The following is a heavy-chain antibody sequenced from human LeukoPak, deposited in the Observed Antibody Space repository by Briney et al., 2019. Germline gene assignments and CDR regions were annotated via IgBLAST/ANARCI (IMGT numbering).Heavy chain of an antibody. Sequence: PGGSLRLSCAASGFTFSTYWMHWVRQAPGKGLVWVSRINSDGSSTNYADSVKGRFTISRDNAKNTLYLQMNSLRTEDTAVYYCARAQYYDSTTAGGMDVWGQGTTVTASS. J-gene: IGHJ6*02. D-gene: IGHD3-22*01. CDR3: ARAQYYDSTTAGGMDV. V-gene: IGHV3-74*01. CDR1: GFTFSTYW. CDR2: INSDGSST.